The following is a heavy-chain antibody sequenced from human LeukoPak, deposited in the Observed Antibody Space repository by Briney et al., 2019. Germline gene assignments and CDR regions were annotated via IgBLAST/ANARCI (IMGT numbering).Heavy chain of an antibody. Sequence: GASVKVSCKASGYTFTSYGISWVRQAPGQGLEWMGWISAYNGNTNYAQKLQGRVTMTTDTSTSTAYMELRSLRSDDTAVYYCARVPDWLDYGDYVIRYYYYGMDVWGQGTTVTVSS. D-gene: IGHD4-17*01. CDR2: ISAYNGNT. V-gene: IGHV1-18*01. CDR1: GYTFTSYG. J-gene: IGHJ6*02. CDR3: ARVPDWLDYGDYVIRYYYYGMDV.